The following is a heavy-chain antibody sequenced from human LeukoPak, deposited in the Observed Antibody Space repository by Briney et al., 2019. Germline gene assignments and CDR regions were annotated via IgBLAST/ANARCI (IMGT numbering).Heavy chain of an antibody. Sequence: GGSLRLSCAASGFTFSSYEMNWVRQAPGKGLEWVSYISSSGSTIYYADSVKGRFTISRDNAKNSLYLQMNSLRAEDTAVYYCARDLLTPGYYYMDVWGKGTTVTISS. V-gene: IGHV3-48*03. CDR3: ARDLLTPGYYYMDV. CDR1: GFTFSSYE. J-gene: IGHJ6*03. CDR2: ISSSGSTI. D-gene: IGHD2-8*02.